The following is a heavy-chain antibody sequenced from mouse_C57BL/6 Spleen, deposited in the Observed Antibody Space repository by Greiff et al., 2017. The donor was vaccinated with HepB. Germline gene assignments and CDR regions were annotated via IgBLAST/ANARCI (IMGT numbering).Heavy chain of an antibody. Sequence: EVMLVESGGGLVKPGGSLKLSCAASGFTFSSYAMSWVRHTPEKRLEWVATISDGGSYTYYPDNVKGRFTISRDNAKNNLYLQMSQLKSEDTAMYYCARGSTMITKAWFAYWGQGTLVTVSA. CDR1: GFTFSSYA. J-gene: IGHJ3*01. V-gene: IGHV5-4*03. CDR2: ISDGGSYT. D-gene: IGHD2-4*01. CDR3: ARGSTMITKAWFAY.